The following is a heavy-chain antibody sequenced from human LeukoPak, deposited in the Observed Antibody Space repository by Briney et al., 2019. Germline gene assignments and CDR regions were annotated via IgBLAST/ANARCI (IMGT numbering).Heavy chain of an antibody. CDR2: INHSGST. Sequence: SGTLSLTCAVYGGSFSGYYWSWIRQPPGKGLEWIGEINHSGSTNYNPSLKSRVTISVDTSKNQFSLKLSSVTAADTAVYYCARDRGYCSGGSCLSFDYWGQGTLVTVSS. D-gene: IGHD2-15*01. CDR1: GGSFSGYY. CDR3: ARDRGYCSGGSCLSFDY. J-gene: IGHJ4*02. V-gene: IGHV4-34*01.